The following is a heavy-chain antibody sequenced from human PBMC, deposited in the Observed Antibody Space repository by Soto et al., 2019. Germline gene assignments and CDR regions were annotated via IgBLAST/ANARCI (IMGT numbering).Heavy chain of an antibody. CDR3: AAGYCSGGSCRLYYYYYCMDV. CDR2: IVVGSGNT. CDR1: GFNFTSSA. V-gene: IGHV1-58*01. Sequence: SVKVSCKASGFNFTSSAVQWVRQARGQRLEWIGWIVVGSGNTNYAQKFQERVTITRDMSTSTAYMELSSLRSEDTAVYYCAAGYCSGGSCRLYYYYYCMDVWGQGTTVTVSS. J-gene: IGHJ6*02. D-gene: IGHD2-15*01.